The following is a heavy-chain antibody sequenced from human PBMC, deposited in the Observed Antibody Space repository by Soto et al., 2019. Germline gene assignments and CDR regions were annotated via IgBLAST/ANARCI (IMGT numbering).Heavy chain of an antibody. V-gene: IGHV3-74*01. D-gene: IGHD6-19*01. Sequence: GGSLRLSCAASGFTFSSYWMHWVRQAPGKGLVWVSRINSDGSSTSYADSVKGRFTISRDNAKNTLYLQMNSLRAEDTAVYYCARVQQWFGRAFYYWGQGTLVTVSS. CDR3: ARVQQWFGRAFYY. J-gene: IGHJ4*02. CDR1: GFTFSSYW. CDR2: INSDGSST.